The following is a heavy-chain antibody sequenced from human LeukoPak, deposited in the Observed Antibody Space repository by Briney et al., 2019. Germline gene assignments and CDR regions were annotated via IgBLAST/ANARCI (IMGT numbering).Heavy chain of an antibody. CDR3: ATLPHSWYSFGDY. J-gene: IGHJ4*02. V-gene: IGHV1-24*01. D-gene: IGHD6-13*01. Sequence: ASVKVSCKVSGYTLTELSMHWVRQAPGKGLEWMGGFDPEDDETIYAQKFQGRVTMTEDTSTDTAYMELSSLRSEDTAVYYCATLPHSWYSFGDYWGQGTLVTVSS. CDR1: GYTLTELS. CDR2: FDPEDDET.